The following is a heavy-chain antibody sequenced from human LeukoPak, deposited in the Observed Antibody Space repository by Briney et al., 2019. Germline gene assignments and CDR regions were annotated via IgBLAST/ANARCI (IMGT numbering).Heavy chain of an antibody. D-gene: IGHD6-13*01. CDR2: IYYSGST. V-gene: IGHV4-61*01. Sequence: NSSETLSLTCSVSGDSISSGNYYWSWIRQPPGKGLEWIGYIYYSGSTNYNPSLKSRVTISVDTSKNQFSLKLSSVTAADTAVYYCARLISGYSSSAGIDYWGQGTLVTVSS. CDR1: GDSISSGNYY. J-gene: IGHJ4*02. CDR3: ARLISGYSSSAGIDY.